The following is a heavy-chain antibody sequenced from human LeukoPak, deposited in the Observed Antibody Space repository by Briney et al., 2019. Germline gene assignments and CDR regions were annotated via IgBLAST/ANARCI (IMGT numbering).Heavy chain of an antibody. V-gene: IGHV1-69*05. CDR2: IIPIFDAT. J-gene: IGHJ5*02. Sequence: VASVKVSCKASGGTFSSYASSWARQAPGQGHAWMGGIIPIFDATNYAQKFQGRVTITTDESTSTAYMELSSLRSEDTAVYYCARDLKYSSAPDVDKTFDPWGQGTLVTVSS. CDR1: GGTFSSYA. CDR3: ARDLKYSSAPDVDKTFDP. D-gene: IGHD6-25*01.